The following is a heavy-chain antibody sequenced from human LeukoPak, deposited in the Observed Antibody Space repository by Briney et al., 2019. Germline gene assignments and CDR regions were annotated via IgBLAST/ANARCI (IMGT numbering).Heavy chain of an antibody. D-gene: IGHD3-3*01. J-gene: IGHJ6*02. CDR2: MNPNSGNT. V-gene: IGHV1-8*01. CDR3: ARGHCSSTSCGARYYDFWSGYFSHYYYGMDV. CDR1: GYTFTSYD. Sequence: ASVKVSCKASGYTFTSYDINWVRQATGQGLEWMGWMNPNSGNTGYAQKFQGRVTMTRNTSISTAYMELSSLRSEDTAVHYCARGHCSSTSCGARYYDFWSGYFSHYYYGMDVWGQGATVTVFS.